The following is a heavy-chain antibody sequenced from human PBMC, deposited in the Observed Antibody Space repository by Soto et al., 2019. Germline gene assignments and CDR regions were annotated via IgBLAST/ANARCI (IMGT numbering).Heavy chain of an antibody. Sequence: EVQLLESGGGLVQPGGSLRLSCAASGFTFSSNAMSWVRQAPGKGLEWVSGISASGGGTYYADSVKGRFTISRDNAKNSLYLQMNSLRAEDTAVYYCLSLLGYCGTAICPAGYWGQGTLVTVSS. CDR1: GFTFSSNA. CDR3: LSLLGYCGTAICPAGY. D-gene: IGHD2-2*01. CDR2: ISASGGGT. V-gene: IGHV3-23*01. J-gene: IGHJ4*02.